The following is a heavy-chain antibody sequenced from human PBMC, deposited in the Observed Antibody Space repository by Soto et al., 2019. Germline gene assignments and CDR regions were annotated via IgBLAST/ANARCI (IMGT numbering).Heavy chain of an antibody. CDR2: ITAAEDGNT. J-gene: IGHJ6*03. CDR1: GFSFSSYA. CDR3: ADHRDGPGYHYYYMDV. V-gene: IGHV3-23*01. Sequence: GGSLRLSCAASGFSFSSYAMSWVRQAPGKGLEWVSSITAAEDGNTYYADSVKGRFTISRDNSRNTLYLQMNSLRAEDTAQYYCADHRDGPGYHYYYMDVWGNGTTVTVSS.